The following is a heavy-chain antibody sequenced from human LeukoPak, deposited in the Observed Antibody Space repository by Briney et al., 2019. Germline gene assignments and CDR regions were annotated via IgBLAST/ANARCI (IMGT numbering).Heavy chain of an antibody. CDR2: ISYDGSNK. D-gene: IGHD5-18*01. V-gene: IGHV3-30-3*01. J-gene: IGHJ4*02. CDR3: ARDRDTAMVMIFGY. Sequence: GGSLRLSCAASGFTFSSYAMHWVRQAPGKGLEWVAVISYDGSNKYYADSVKGRFTISRDNSKNTLYLQMNSLRAEDTAVYYCARDRDTAMVMIFGYWGQGTLVTVSS. CDR1: GFTFSSYA.